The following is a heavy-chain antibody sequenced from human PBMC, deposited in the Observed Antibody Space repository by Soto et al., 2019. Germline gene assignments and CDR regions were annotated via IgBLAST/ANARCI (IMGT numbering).Heavy chain of an antibody. V-gene: IGHV4-61*01. D-gene: IGHD2-15*01. J-gene: IGHJ6*02. Sequence: SETLSLTXTVSGGSVSSGSYYWTWIRQPPGKGLEWIGHIYYSGSTTYNPSLESRVTISADTSKNQFFLKLSSVTAADTAVYYCASPAVAAANYYYYYGMAVWGQGTTVTVSS. CDR2: IYYSGST. CDR3: ASPAVAAANYYYYYGMAV. CDR1: GGSVSSGSYY.